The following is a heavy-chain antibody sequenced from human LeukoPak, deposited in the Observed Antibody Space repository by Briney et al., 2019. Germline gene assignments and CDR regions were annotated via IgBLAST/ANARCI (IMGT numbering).Heavy chain of an antibody. J-gene: IGHJ4*02. CDR2: IIPIFGTT. D-gene: IGHD4-17*01. Sequence: SVKVSCKASEGTFSSYAISCVRQDPGQGLEWMGGIIPIFGTTNYAQKFQGRVTITADKSTSTAYMELSSLISEDTAVYYCAILPWLGADYGDYNFDYWGQGTLVTVSS. V-gene: IGHV1-69*06. CDR1: EGTFSSYA. CDR3: AILPWLGADYGDYNFDY.